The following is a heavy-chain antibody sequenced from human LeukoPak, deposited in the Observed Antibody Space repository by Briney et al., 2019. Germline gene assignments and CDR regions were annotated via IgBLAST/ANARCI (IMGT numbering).Heavy chain of an antibody. CDR1: GLSLSTSGVG. J-gene: IGHJ4*02. CDR3: AHRLRAGGLVNFDY. Sequence: SGPTLVNPTQTLTLTCTFSGLSLSTSGVGVVWIRQAPAKALEWLALIYWDDDKRYSPYLKSRLNITKDTSKNQVVLTMTNMDPVDTATYSCAHRLRAGGLVNFDYWGQGTLVTVSS. D-gene: IGHD3/OR15-3a*01. CDR2: IYWDDDK. V-gene: IGHV2-5*02.